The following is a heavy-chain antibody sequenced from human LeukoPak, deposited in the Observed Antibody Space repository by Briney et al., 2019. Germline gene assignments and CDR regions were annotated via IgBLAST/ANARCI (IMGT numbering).Heavy chain of an antibody. CDR1: GFTFSSYG. CDR3: AKDQDLYCSGGTCFSTLDY. V-gene: IGHV3-30*02. Sequence: GGSLRLSCAPSGFTFSSYGIRWVRQAPGKGLEWVAFIRYDGRSKYYADSVKGRFTISRDNSKNTLYLQVNSLRVEDTAVYYCAKDQDLYCSGGTCFSTLDYWGQGNLVTVSS. CDR2: IRYDGRSK. D-gene: IGHD2-15*01. J-gene: IGHJ4*02.